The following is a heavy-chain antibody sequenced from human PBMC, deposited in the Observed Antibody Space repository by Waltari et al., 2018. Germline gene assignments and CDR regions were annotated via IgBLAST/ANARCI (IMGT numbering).Heavy chain of an antibody. D-gene: IGHD4-4*01. CDR1: VFTFSVYW. CDR3: ARDPHYSNFDY. V-gene: IGHV3-7*01. Sequence: EVHLVEYGGGLVPPGGSLRLSCAAAVFTFSVYWMTWVRPAPGTGLEWLANRKDDGSEKNYVDSVKGRFTISRDNAKNSLYLQMNSLRAEDTAVYYCARDPHYSNFDYWGQGTLVTVSS. J-gene: IGHJ4*02. CDR2: RKDDGSEK.